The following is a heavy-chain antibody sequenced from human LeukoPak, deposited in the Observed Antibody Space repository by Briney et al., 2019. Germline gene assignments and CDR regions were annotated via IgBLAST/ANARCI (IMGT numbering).Heavy chain of an antibody. CDR3: ARVRRDGYNSPDY. CDR1: GGSITSYY. J-gene: IGHJ4*02. CDR2: IYYSGST. V-gene: IGHV4-59*01. D-gene: IGHD5-24*01. Sequence: SETLPLTCTVSGGSITSYYWSWIRQPPGKGLECIGYIYYSGSTYYNPSLKSRVTISVDTSKNQFSLKLSSVTAADTAVYYCARVRRDGYNSPDYWGQGTLVPVSS.